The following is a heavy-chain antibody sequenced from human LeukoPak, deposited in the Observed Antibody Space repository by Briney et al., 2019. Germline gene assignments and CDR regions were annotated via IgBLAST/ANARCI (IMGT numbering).Heavy chain of an antibody. CDR1: EFTFSNYS. Sequence: GGSLRLSCAASEFTFSNYSMNWVRQAPGKGLEWVSSISSTRTYIYYADSVKGRFTISRDNSKNTLYLQMNSLRAEDTAVYYCARGPSGYHNTGGQGTLVTVSS. CDR3: ARGPSGYHNT. V-gene: IGHV3-21*01. J-gene: IGHJ4*02. D-gene: IGHD5-12*01. CDR2: ISSTRTYI.